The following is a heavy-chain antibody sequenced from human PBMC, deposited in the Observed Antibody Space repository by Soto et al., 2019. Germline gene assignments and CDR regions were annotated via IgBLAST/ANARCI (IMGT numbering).Heavy chain of an antibody. CDR1: GFSISSSYW. V-gene: IGHV4-28*01. CDR3: ATKGNGIYYFDY. D-gene: IGHD2-21*01. J-gene: IGHJ4*02. Sequence: SETLSLTCAVSGFSISSSYWWAWIRQPPGKGLEWIGYIHYSGSTYYNPSLQSRVTMSVDTSKNQFSLKLSSVTAVDTAVYYCATKGNGIYYFDYWGQGTLVTVSS. CDR2: IHYSGST.